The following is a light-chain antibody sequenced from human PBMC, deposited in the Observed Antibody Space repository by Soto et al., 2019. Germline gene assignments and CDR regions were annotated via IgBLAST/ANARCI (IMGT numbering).Light chain of an antibody. CDR3: GTWRSSLGAVV. CDR1: SSNIGNNS. J-gene: IGLJ2*01. CDR2: DNN. Sequence: QSVLTQPPSVSAAPGQKVTISCSGSSSNIGNNSVSWYQQLPGTAPNLLIYDNNKRPSGISDRFSGSKSGTSATLGITGLQTGDEADYYCGTWRSSLGAVVFGGGTKVTVL. V-gene: IGLV1-51*01.